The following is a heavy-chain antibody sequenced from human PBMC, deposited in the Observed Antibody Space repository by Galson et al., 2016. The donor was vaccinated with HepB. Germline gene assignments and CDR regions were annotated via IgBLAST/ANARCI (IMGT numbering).Heavy chain of an antibody. CDR2: IYSGGDT. CDR3: ARNVPVVTPWGY. J-gene: IGHJ4*02. Sequence: SLRLSCAASGVTVGNNLMSWVRQAPGKGLEWVSLIYSGGDTVYAESVKGRFSISSDSSKNTVYLQMNGLRAEDTALYYGARNVPVVTPWGYWGQGTLVSVSS. D-gene: IGHD4-23*01. V-gene: IGHV3-66*01. CDR1: GVTVGNNL.